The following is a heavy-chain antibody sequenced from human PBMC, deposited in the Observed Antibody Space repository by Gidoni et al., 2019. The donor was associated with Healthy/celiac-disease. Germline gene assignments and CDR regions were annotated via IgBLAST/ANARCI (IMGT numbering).Heavy chain of an antibody. CDR3: AKDQYSSSWSPKDY. CDR1: GFTFSSYA. J-gene: IGHJ4*02. CDR2: ISGSGGNT. Sequence: EVQLLESGGGLVQPGGSMRLSCAASGFTFSSYAMSWVRQAPGKGLEWVSAISGSGGNTYYADSVKGRFTISRDNSKNTLYLQMNSLRAEDTAVYYCAKDQYSSSWSPKDYWGQGTLVTVSS. D-gene: IGHD6-13*01. V-gene: IGHV3-23*01.